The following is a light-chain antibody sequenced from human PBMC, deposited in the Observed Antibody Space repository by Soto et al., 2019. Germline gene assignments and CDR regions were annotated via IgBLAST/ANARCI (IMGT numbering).Light chain of an antibody. Sequence: ALAHPASVSGSPGQSIAISCTGTSSDVGGYNYVSWYQQHPGKAPKLLISEVSIRPSGVSDRFSGSKSGNTASLTISGLQTEDEADYYCSSFTSAYTFVFGSGTKVTVL. CDR1: SSDVGGYNY. V-gene: IGLV2-14*01. J-gene: IGLJ1*01. CDR3: SSFTSAYTFV. CDR2: EVS.